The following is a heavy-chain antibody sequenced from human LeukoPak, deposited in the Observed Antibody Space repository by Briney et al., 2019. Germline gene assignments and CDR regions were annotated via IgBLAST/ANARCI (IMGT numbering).Heavy chain of an antibody. Sequence: GGSLRLSCTASGFTLSTYTMNWVRQAPGKGLEWVSYISSTSTTKYYTVSVEGRFTISRDNSKNSLDVQMNRLTAEDTDVYYCARDRSLVGGDYGVWFDAWGQGSLVTVSS. D-gene: IGHD4-17*01. J-gene: IGHJ5*02. CDR3: ARDRSLVGGDYGVWFDA. V-gene: IGHV3-48*04. CDR1: GFTLSTYT. CDR2: ISSTSTTK.